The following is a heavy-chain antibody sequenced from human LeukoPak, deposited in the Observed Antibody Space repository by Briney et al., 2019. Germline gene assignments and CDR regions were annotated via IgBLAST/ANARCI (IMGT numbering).Heavy chain of an antibody. CDR3: ARGDAGYYGSGSYYNY. V-gene: IGHV3-11*05. D-gene: IGHD3-10*01. CDR1: GGSFSDYY. J-gene: IGHJ4*02. CDR2: ISSSSSYT. Sequence: LSLTCAVYGGSFSDYYMSWIRQAPGKGLEWVSYISSSSSYTTYADSVKGRFTISRDNAKNSLYLQMNSLRAEDTAVYYCARGDAGYYGSGSYYNYWGQGTLVTVSS.